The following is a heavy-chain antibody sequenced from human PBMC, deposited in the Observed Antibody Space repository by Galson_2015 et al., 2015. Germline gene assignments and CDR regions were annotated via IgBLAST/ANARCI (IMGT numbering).Heavy chain of an antibody. V-gene: IGHV3-21*01. D-gene: IGHD4-17*01. CDR2: ISSSSSYI. Sequence: SLRLSCAASGFTFSSYSMNWVRQAPGKGLEWVSSISSSSSYIYYADSVKGRFTISRDNAKNSLYLQMNSLRAEDTAVYYCARDMTTVTPISYWGQGTLVTVSS. J-gene: IGHJ4*02. CDR1: GFTFSSYS. CDR3: ARDMTTVTPISY.